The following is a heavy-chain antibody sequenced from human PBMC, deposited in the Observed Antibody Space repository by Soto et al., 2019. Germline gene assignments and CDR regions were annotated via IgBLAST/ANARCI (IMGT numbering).Heavy chain of an antibody. Sequence: EVQLVESGGGLVKPGGSLRLSCAASGFTFSSYSMNWVRQAPGKGLEWVSSISSSSSYIYYADSVKGRFTISRDNAKNSLYLHMNSLRAEDTAVYYCARDIQRYYYGSGSYSSMDVWGQGTTVTVSS. V-gene: IGHV3-21*01. D-gene: IGHD3-10*01. J-gene: IGHJ6*02. CDR2: ISSSSSYI. CDR3: ARDIQRYYYGSGSYSSMDV. CDR1: GFTFSSYS.